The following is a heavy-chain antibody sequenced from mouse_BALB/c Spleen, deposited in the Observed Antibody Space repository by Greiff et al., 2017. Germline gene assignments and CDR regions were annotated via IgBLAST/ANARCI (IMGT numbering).Heavy chain of an antibody. Sequence: QVQLQQPGAELVMPGASVKMSCKASGYTFTDYWMHWVKQRPGQGLEWIGAIDTSDSYTSYNQKFKGKATLTVDESSSTAYMQLSSLTSEDSAVYYCARENLYAMDYWGQGTSVTVSS. CDR3: ARENLYAMDY. J-gene: IGHJ4*01. CDR1: GYTFTDYW. V-gene: IGHV1-69*01. CDR2: IDTSDSYT.